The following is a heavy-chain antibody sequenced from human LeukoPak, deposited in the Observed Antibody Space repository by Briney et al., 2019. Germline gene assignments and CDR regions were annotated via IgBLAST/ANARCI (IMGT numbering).Heavy chain of an antibody. CDR2: IYTSGST. CDR1: GGSISSGSYY. D-gene: IGHD3-22*01. CDR3: ARGTVHYYDSSGYYVGGYFDY. J-gene: IGHJ4*02. V-gene: IGHV4-61*02. Sequence: PSQTLSLTCTVSGGSISSGSYYWRWLRQPAGKGLEWIGRIYTSGSTHYNPSLKSRVTISVDTSKNQFSLKLSSVTAADTAVYYCARGTVHYYDSSGYYVGGYFDYWGQGTLVTVSS.